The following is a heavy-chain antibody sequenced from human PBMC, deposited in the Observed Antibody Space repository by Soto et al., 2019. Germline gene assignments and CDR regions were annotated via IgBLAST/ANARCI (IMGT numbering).Heavy chain of an antibody. CDR3: ARVVATVAGPYGMDV. D-gene: IGHD6-19*01. Sequence: QVQLVQSGAEVKKPGASVKVSCRASGYTFTSYVISWVRQAPGQGLEWMGWISAYNGNPNFAQKLQGRVTMTTDTSTSTAYMELRSLRSDDTAVYYCARVVATVAGPYGMDVWGQGTTVTVSS. J-gene: IGHJ6*02. CDR2: ISAYNGNP. CDR1: GYTFTSYV. V-gene: IGHV1-18*01.